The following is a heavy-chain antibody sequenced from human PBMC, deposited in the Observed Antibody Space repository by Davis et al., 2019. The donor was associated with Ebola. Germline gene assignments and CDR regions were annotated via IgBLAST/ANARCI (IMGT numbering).Heavy chain of an antibody. J-gene: IGHJ4*02. V-gene: IGHV4-39*01. CDR1: GGSFSGYY. D-gene: IGHD3-22*01. CDR2: IYYSGST. CDR3: ASTVAMIVAY. Sequence: GSLRLSCAVYGGSFSGYYWGWIRQPPGKGLEWIGSIYYSGSTYYNPSLKSRVTISVDTSKNQFSLKLSSVTAADTAVYYCASTVAMIVAYWGQGTLVTVSS.